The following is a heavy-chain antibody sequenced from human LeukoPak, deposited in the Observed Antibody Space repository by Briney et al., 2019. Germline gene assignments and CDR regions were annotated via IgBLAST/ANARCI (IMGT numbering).Heavy chain of an antibody. J-gene: IGHJ4*02. CDR2: ITSSNNYI. V-gene: IGHV3-21*01. CDR3: ARVDY. CDR1: GFTFSSYS. Sequence: PGGSLRLSCAASGFTFSSYSMNWVRQAPGKGLEWVSSITSSNNYIYYADSVKGRFTISRDNAKNSLYLQMNSLTAEDTAVYHCARVDYWGQGTLVTVSS.